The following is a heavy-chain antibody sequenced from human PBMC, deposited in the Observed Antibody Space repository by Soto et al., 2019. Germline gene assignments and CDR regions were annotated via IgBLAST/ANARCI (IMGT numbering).Heavy chain of an antibody. D-gene: IGHD2-21*02. CDR1: GDSINNRSYY. CDR3: ARQRTSVVTQAYFDS. CDR2: IYYSGST. J-gene: IGHJ4*02. Sequence: SETLSLTCTVTGDSINNRSYYSVWIRQPPGKELEWSGSIYYSGSTYNNPSLKSRVSMSVYTSKNQFSLKLRSVTAADTALYYCARQRTSVVTQAYFDSWGQGSLVTVAS. V-gene: IGHV4-39*01.